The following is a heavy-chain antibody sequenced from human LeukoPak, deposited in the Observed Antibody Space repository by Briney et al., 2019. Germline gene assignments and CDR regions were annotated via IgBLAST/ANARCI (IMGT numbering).Heavy chain of an antibody. J-gene: IGHJ4*02. CDR3: ARGPYSSSWFGNFDY. V-gene: IGHV1-2*06. CDR2: MNGNSGVT. CDR1: GYTFTDYF. Sequence: ASVKVSCKASGYTFTDYFIHWVRQAPGQGPEWMGRMNGNSGVTMYAQTLQDRVTMTRDTSISTAYMELSRLTSDDTAVYYCARGPYSSSWFGNFDYWGQGTLVTVSS. D-gene: IGHD6-13*01.